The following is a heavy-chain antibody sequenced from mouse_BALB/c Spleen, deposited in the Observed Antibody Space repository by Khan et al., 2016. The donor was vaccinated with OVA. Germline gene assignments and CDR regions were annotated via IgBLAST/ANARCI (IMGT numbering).Heavy chain of an antibody. J-gene: IGHJ3*01. CDR2: IWSGGST. Sequence: QVQLKESGPGLVQPSQSLSITCTVSGFSLTTYGVHWVRQSPGKGLEWLGVIWSGGSTDYDVAFISRLSISKDSSKSQVFFKMTSLQVNDTAIYYCARNYDYDEGLAYWGQGTLVTVSA. D-gene: IGHD2-4*01. V-gene: IGHV2-2*02. CDR1: GFSLTTYG. CDR3: ARNYDYDEGLAY.